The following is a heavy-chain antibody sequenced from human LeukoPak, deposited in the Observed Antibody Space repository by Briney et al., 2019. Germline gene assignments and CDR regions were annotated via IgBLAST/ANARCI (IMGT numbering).Heavy chain of an antibody. CDR1: GYTFTSYD. V-gene: IGHV1-8*01. D-gene: IGHD2-2*01. Sequence: ASVKVSCKASGYTFTSYDINWVRQATGQGLEWMGWMNPNSGNTGYAQKFQGRVTMTRNTSISTAYMELSSLRSEDTAVYYCARFPYCSSTSCYRKYFDYWGQGTLVTVSS. J-gene: IGHJ4*02. CDR3: ARFPYCSSTSCYRKYFDY. CDR2: MNPNSGNT.